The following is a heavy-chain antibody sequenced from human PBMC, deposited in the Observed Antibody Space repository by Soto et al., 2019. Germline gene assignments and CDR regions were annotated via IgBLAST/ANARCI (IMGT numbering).Heavy chain of an antibody. CDR3: ARVIPGAEAWFGP. D-gene: IGHD2-2*01. J-gene: IGHJ5*02. V-gene: IGHV1-18*01. CDR1: GYTFTNYG. Sequence: GPVKVSCKASGYTFTNYGVTWVRQAPGQGLEWMGWISAYTDNPNYAQKFQGRVTMTIDTSTTTAYMDLRSLTSDDTAVYYCARVIPGAEAWFGPWGQGTLVTVSS. CDR2: ISAYTDNP.